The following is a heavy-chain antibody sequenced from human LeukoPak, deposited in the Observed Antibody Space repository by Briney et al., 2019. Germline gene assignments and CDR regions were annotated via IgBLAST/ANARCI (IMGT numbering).Heavy chain of an antibody. Sequence: SETLSLTCTVSGGSISSYYWSWIRQPPGKGLEWIGYIYYSGSTNYNPSLTRRVTISLDPSKNHFSLKLSSVTAADTAVYYCARSSYYYGADAFDIWGQGTMVTVSS. J-gene: IGHJ3*02. V-gene: IGHV4-59*01. CDR2: IYYSGST. CDR3: ARSSYYYGADAFDI. CDR1: GGSISSYY. D-gene: IGHD3-10*01.